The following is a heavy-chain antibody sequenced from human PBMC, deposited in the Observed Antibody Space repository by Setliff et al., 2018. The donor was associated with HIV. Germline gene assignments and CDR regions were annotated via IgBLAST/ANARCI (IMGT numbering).Heavy chain of an antibody. D-gene: IGHD6-19*01. J-gene: IGHJ4*02. V-gene: IGHV4-39*07. CDR1: GGSISSSSYY. Sequence: SETLSLTCTVSGGSISSSSYYWGWIRQPPGKGLEWIVSLSYSGSTYYNPSLKSRVTISVDTSKNQFSPNLSSVPAADTAVYYCARVKYNSGWLRPPHYFDNWGQGALVTVSS. CDR3: ARVKYNSGWLRPPHYFDN. CDR2: LSYSGST.